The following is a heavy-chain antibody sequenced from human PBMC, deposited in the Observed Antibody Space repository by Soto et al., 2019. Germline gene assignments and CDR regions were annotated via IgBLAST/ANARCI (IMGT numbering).Heavy chain of an antibody. CDR3: AKDLRASPYAFDI. V-gene: IGHV3-30*18. CDR2: ISYDGSSK. J-gene: IGHJ3*02. CDR1: GFTFSSDG. Sequence: PGGSLRLSCAASGFTFSSDGMHWVRQAPGKGLEWVAVISYDGSSKYYADSVKGRFTISRDNSKNTLYLQMNGLRAEDTALYYCAKDLRASPYAFDIWGQGTMVTVSS.